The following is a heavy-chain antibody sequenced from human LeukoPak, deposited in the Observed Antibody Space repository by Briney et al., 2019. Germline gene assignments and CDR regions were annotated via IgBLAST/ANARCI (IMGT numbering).Heavy chain of an antibody. V-gene: IGHV3-30*04. CDR2: ISYDGTMT. J-gene: IGHJ6*04. CDR1: GFTFSNYA. Sequence: PGRSLTLSCAASGFTFSNYAMHWVRQAPGKGLEWVSGISYDGTMTYYSDSLKGRFTNSRDNSKNTLYLQMNSLRAEDTAVYYCAELGITMIGGVWGKGTTVTISS. CDR3: AELGITMIGGV. D-gene: IGHD3-10*02.